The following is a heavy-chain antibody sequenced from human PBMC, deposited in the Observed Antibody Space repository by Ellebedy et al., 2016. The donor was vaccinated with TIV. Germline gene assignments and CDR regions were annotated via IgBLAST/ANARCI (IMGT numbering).Heavy chain of an antibody. D-gene: IGHD4-23*01. CDR3: ARGPPDRGWELPTAHYFDS. V-gene: IGHV3-9*01. CDR1: GITFDDYA. CDR2: IDWKSRRI. J-gene: IGHJ4*02. Sequence: SLKISCVASGITFDDYAMHWVRLAPGKGLEWVSSIDWKSRRIDSADSVKGRFTISRDNAKNSLYLQMNSLRAEDTAVYYCARGPPDRGWELPTAHYFDSWGQGTLVTVSS.